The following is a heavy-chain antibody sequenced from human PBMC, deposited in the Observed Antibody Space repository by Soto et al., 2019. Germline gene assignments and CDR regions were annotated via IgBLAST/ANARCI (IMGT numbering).Heavy chain of an antibody. CDR3: ARAHLRHVIAVAD. CDR2: IYHSGST. D-gene: IGHD6-19*01. CDR1: GGSISSSNW. J-gene: IGHJ4*02. Sequence: QVQLQESGPGLVKPSGTLSLTCAVSGGSISSSNWWSWVRQPPGKGLEWIGEIYHSGSTNYNPSLRSRVTISVDKSTNQFSLKMSSVTAADTAVYYCARAHLRHVIAVADWGQGTLVTVSS. V-gene: IGHV4-4*02.